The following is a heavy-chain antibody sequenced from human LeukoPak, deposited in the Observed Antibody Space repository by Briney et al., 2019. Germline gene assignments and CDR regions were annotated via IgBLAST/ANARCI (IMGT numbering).Heavy chain of an antibody. CDR3: ARHYSSGYYFDY. V-gene: IGHV1-69*05. CDR2: IIPIFGTA. Sequence: RRGGIIPIFGTAHNTQKFQGRVTITTDESTSTAYIELSSLRSEDTAVYYCARHYSSGYYFDYWGQGTLVTVSS. J-gene: IGHJ4*02. D-gene: IGHD4-11*01.